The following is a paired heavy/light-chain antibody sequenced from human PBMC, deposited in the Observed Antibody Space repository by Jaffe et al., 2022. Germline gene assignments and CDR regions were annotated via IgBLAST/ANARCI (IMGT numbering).Light chain of an antibody. V-gene: IGLV1-40*01. CDR1: TSNIGTGFD. CDR3: QSYDTSLSGSL. J-gene: IGLJ2*01. Sequence: QSVLTQPPSVSGAPGQRVTISCTGSTSNIGTGFDVQWYQQLPGTAPKLLIYGNNNRPSGVPDRFSGSKSGISASLAITGLQAEDEADYYCQSYDTSLSGSLFGGGTKLTVL. CDR2: GNN.
Heavy chain of an antibody. Sequence: QVQLRESGPGLVKPSETLSLTCAVSAYSITTNYYWGWIRQPPGKGLEWIATIFHSGSTYYNPSLKSRVTISVDTSKNQFSLKLNSVTAADTAVYYCARLGGTLLRGFTGGYFDSWGQGTLVTVSS. CDR3: ARLGGTLLRGFTGGYFDS. V-gene: IGHV4-38-2*01. CDR1: AYSITTNYY. CDR2: IFHSGST. D-gene: IGHD3-10*01. J-gene: IGHJ4*02.